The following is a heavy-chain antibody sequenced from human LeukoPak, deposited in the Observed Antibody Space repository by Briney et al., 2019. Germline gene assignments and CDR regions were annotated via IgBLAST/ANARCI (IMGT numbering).Heavy chain of an antibody. Sequence: ASVKVSCKASGYAFTSYYMHWVRQAPGQGLEWMGWISAYNGNTNYAQKFQGRVTMTTDTSTRTAYMELRSLRSDDTAVYYCARGLEWLTRRHTWFDPWGQGTLVTVSS. V-gene: IGHV1-18*04. D-gene: IGHD3-3*01. CDR1: GYAFTSYY. CDR3: ARGLEWLTRRHTWFDP. CDR2: ISAYNGNT. J-gene: IGHJ5*02.